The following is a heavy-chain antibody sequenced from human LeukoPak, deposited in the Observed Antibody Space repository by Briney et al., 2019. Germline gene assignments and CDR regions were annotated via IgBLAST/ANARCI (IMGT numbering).Heavy chain of an antibody. J-gene: IGHJ4*02. Sequence: GRSLRLSCAASGFTFDDYSMHWVRQAPGKGLEWVSGISWNSGSAGHADSVKGRFTISRDSAKNSLYLQMNSLRAEDTVLYYCAKDRTYSAYAALDYWGQGTLVTVSS. V-gene: IGHV3-9*01. CDR3: AKDRTYSAYAALDY. D-gene: IGHD5-12*01. CDR2: ISWNSGSA. CDR1: GFTFDDYS.